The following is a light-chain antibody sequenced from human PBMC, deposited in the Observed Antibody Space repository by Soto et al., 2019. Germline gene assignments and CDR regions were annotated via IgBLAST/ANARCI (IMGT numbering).Light chain of an antibody. CDR3: AAWDDSLSGWV. V-gene: IGLV1-47*01. Sequence: QSVLTQPPSASGTPGHRVTISCSGSSSNIGSNYVYWYQQLPGTAPKLLIYRNNQRPSGVPDRFSGSKSGTSASLAISGPRSEDEADYYCAAWDDSLSGWVFGGGTKVTVL. J-gene: IGLJ3*02. CDR1: SSNIGSNY. CDR2: RNN.